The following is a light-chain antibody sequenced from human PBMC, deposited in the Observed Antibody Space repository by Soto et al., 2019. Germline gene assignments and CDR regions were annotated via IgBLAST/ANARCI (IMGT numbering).Light chain of an antibody. CDR1: QSISNW. CDR3: KQNKDYSGWT. CDR2: QAS. Sequence: DIQMTQSPSTLSASVGDRVTITCRASQSISNWLAWYQQKPGKAPKLLIYQASSLETGVSSRFSGSASETEFTLSISSLQPDDFATYYCKQNKDYSGWTFAQGTRVEFK. V-gene: IGKV1-5*03. J-gene: IGKJ1*01.